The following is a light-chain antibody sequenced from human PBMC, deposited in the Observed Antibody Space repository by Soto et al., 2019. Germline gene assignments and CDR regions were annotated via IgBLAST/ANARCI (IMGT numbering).Light chain of an antibody. Sequence: QSVLTQPPSVSGAPGQRVTISCTGSSSNIGAGYDVHWYQQLPGTAPKLLIYGNSNRPSGVPDRFSGSKSGTSASLAITGLQAEEEAVYHPQSNDSGRSVVLGGGTK. CDR2: GNS. V-gene: IGLV1-40*01. CDR3: QSNDSGRSVV. J-gene: IGLJ2*01. CDR1: SSNIGAGYD.